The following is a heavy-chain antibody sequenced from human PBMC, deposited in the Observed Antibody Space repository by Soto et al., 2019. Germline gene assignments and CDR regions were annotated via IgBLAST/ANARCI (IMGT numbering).Heavy chain of an antibody. CDR3: ASSITFGGVIWFDP. CDR2: IYYSGST. J-gene: IGHJ5*02. D-gene: IGHD3-16*01. CDR1: GGSISSSSYY. V-gene: IGHV4-39*01. Sequence: SETLSLTCTVSGGSISSSSYYWGWIRQPPGKGLEWIGSIYYSGSTYYNPSLKSRVTISVDTSKNQFSLKLSSVTAADTAVYYCASSITFGGVIWFDPWGQGTLVTVSS.